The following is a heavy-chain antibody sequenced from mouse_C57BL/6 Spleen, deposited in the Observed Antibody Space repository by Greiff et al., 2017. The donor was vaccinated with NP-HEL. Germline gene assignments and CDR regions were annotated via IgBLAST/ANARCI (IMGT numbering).Heavy chain of an antibody. CDR3: ARRADYDYDGYAMDY. J-gene: IGHJ4*01. CDR2: ISSGSSTI. CDR1: GFTFSDYG. Sequence: EVQVVESGGGLVKPGGSLKLSCAASGFTFSDYGMHWVRQAPEKGLEWVAYISSGSSTIYYADTVKGRFTISRDNAKNTLFLQMTSLRSEDTAMYYCARRADYDYDGYAMDYWGQGTSVTVSS. D-gene: IGHD2-4*01. V-gene: IGHV5-17*01.